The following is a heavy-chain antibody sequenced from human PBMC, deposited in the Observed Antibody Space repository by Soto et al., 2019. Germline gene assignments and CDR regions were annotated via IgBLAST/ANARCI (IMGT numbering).Heavy chain of an antibody. CDR1: GCTFTSYD. Sequence: ASVKVSCKASGCTFTSYDINWVRQATGQGLEWMGWMNPNSGNTGYAQKLQRRVTMTRNTSISTAYMELSSLRSEDTAVYYCARGLRVRGIRCLDHWGQGTMVTVSS. J-gene: IGHJ4*02. CDR2: MNPNSGNT. CDR3: ARGLRVRGIRCLDH. V-gene: IGHV1-8*01. D-gene: IGHD3-10*01.